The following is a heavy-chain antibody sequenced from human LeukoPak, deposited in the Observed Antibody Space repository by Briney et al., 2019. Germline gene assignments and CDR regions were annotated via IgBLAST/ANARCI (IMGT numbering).Heavy chain of an antibody. D-gene: IGHD3-22*01. Sequence: PSETLSLTCSVSGGFISSYYWSWIRQPQPPGQERIGYICFSWSTNYNPSLKSRVTISVDTSKNQFSLKLSFVTAAATAVYYCSSGDSSGYYFAEYFQHWGQGTLVTVSS. CDR3: SSGDSSGYYFAEYFQH. V-gene: IGHV4-59*08. CDR2: ICFSWST. J-gene: IGHJ1*01. CDR1: GGFISSYY.